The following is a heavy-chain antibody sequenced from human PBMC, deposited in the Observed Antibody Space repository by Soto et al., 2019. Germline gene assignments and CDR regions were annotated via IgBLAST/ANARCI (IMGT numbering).Heavy chain of an antibody. J-gene: IGHJ4*02. V-gene: IGHV4-31*03. CDR3: ARRDGNRRGYPIDF. D-gene: IGHD5-18*01. CDR2: TYNTGAT. Sequence: QVRLQESGPSLVKPSQTLALTCNVTGDYVANNGYYWTWIRQVPGKGLEFMGYTYNTGATSYSPSLKTRLSISLDTSKNQFSLVLTSVTAADSAMYFCARRDGNRRGYPIDFWGQGTLVVVSS. CDR1: GDYVANNGYY.